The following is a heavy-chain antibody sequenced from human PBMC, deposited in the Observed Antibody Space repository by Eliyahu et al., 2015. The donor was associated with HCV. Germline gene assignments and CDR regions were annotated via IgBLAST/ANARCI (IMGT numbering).Heavy chain of an antibody. CDR2: IHYSGST. CDR1: GXSXTTYX. D-gene: IGHD6-19*01. CDR3: ASGGGGIAVTGTGGWFDP. V-gene: IGHV4-59*01. Sequence: QVQLQESGPGLVKPSETLSLTCTVXGXSXTTYXWSWSRQPPGKGLGWIGYIHYSGSTHYNPSLKSRVTISLDTXKNQFSLKLTSVTAADTAMYYCASGGGGIAVTGTGGWFDPWGQGTLATVSS. J-gene: IGHJ5*02.